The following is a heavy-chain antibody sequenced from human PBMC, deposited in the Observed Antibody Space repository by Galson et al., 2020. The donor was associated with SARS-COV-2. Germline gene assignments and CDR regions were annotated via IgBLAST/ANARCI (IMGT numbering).Heavy chain of an antibody. CDR1: AGSIRSRHY. D-gene: IGHD6-25*01. J-gene: IGHJ4*02. CDR3: ARHTFSRIAAALDH. CDR2: VYSSGST. V-gene: IGHV4-39*01. Sequence: SETLSLTCTVSAGSIRSRHYWGWIRQPPGKGLEWIGTVYSSGSTFYNPSLKSRVTMSVDTSKNQFSLKLRSVTAADTAVYYCARHTFSRIAAALDHWGQGTLVTVSS.